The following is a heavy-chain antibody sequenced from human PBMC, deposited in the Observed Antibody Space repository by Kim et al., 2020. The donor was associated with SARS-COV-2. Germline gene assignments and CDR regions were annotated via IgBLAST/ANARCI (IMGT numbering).Heavy chain of an antibody. Sequence: GGSLRLSCAASGFTFSTYGMHWVRQAPGKGLGWVAVIWYDGTNKYYADSVKGRFTISRDNSKNTLFLQMNSLRAEDTAVYYCAKARITAAGTDAFDIWG. CDR1: GFTFSTYG. CDR2: IWYDGTNK. V-gene: IGHV3-33*06. CDR3: AKARITAAGTDAFDI. J-gene: IGHJ3*02. D-gene: IGHD6-13*01.